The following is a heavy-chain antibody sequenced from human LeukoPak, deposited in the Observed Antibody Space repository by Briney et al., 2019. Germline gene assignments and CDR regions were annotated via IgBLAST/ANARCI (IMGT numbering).Heavy chain of an antibody. J-gene: IGHJ4*02. D-gene: IGHD4-17*01. Sequence: PGRSLRLSCTASGFTFGDYAMSWFRQAPGKGLEWVGFIRSKAYGGTTEYAASVKGRFTISRDDSKSIAYLQMNSLKTEDTAVYYCTTTAYGDNIDYWGQGILVTVSS. CDR2: IRSKAYGGTT. CDR1: GFTFGDYA. V-gene: IGHV3-49*03. CDR3: TTTAYGDNIDY.